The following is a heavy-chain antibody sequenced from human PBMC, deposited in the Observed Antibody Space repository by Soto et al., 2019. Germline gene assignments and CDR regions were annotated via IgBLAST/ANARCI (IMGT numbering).Heavy chain of an antibody. CDR2: IYYTGGT. D-gene: IGHD2-15*01. CDR1: GDSISTRSNY. J-gene: IGHJ1*01. CDR3: AREGPPIRAHTPTEYFQH. Sequence: QLQLQESGPGLVKPSETLSLTCTVSGDSISTRSNYWAWIRQPPGKGLEWIGSIYYTGGTYYNPSLKSRVTLCLDTSKNRFSLNLSSVTAADTAVYYCAREGPPIRAHTPTEYFQHLGQGTPVTVSS. V-gene: IGHV4-39*02.